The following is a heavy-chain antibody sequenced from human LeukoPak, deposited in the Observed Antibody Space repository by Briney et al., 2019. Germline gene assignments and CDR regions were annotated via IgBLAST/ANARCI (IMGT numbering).Heavy chain of an antibody. CDR1: GGAISRYY. J-gene: IGHJ4*02. D-gene: IGHD6-19*01. Sequence: SKTLSLTCTVSGGAISRYYWSWVQQPAGKGLEWMGRFYTGGSTINPSLKSRVSLSVDTSKNQFSLQLSSVTAADTAVYYCARDAGTSGWLLDYWGQGTLVTVSS. CDR2: FYTGGST. CDR3: ARDAGTSGWLLDY. V-gene: IGHV4-4*07.